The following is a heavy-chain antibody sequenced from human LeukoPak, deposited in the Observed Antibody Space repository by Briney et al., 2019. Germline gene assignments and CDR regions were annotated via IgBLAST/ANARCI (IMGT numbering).Heavy chain of an antibody. J-gene: IGHJ6*03. CDR3: ATCAVNSYSYLDYFYMEV. D-gene: IGHD5-18*01. CDR2: IIAIFGTT. CDR1: VGTFTNYA. V-gene: IGHV1-69*06. Sequence: ASVKVSCKSSVGTFTNYAISWVRQAPGQGLERMGGIIAIFGTTKYAHKSQGRVTITADRPTSTAYMELRSLSSEDTAVYYCATCAVNSYSYLDYFYMEVWGKGTTVTVSS.